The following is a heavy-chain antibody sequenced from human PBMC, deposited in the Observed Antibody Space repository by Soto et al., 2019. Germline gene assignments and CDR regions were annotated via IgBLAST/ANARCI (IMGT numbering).Heavy chain of an antibody. D-gene: IGHD2-15*01. J-gene: IGHJ2*01. CDR1: GGSISSSSYY. Sequence: QLQLQESGPGLVKPSETLSLTCTVSGGSISSSSYYWVWIRQPPGKGLEWIGSVYYSGITQYNPSLKSRVTISVHTSKNQISLKLSSVTAADTAVYYCARHRVYFSCSSSYRYFELWGRGTLVTVSS. V-gene: IGHV4-39*01. CDR3: ARHRVYFSCSSSYRYFEL. CDR2: VYYSGIT.